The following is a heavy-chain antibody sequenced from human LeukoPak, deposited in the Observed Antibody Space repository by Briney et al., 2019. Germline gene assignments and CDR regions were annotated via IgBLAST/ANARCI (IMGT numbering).Heavy chain of an antibody. Sequence: SETLSLTCTVSGGSISSSSYYWGWIRQPPGKGLEWIGSIYYSGSTYDNPSLKSRVTISVDTSKNQFSLKLSSVTAADTAVYYCARGGITMVRGIYFDYWGQGILVTVSS. J-gene: IGHJ4*02. CDR1: GGSISSSSYY. CDR2: IYYSGST. V-gene: IGHV4-39*07. CDR3: ARGGITMVRGIYFDY. D-gene: IGHD3-10*01.